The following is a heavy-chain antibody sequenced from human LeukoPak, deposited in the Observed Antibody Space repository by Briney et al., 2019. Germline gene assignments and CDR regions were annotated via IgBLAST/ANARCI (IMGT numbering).Heavy chain of an antibody. CDR2: INHSGST. CDR1: GGSISSYY. J-gene: IGHJ6*03. V-gene: IGHV4-34*01. D-gene: IGHD2-2*01. CDR3: ARRGRYQLLFNYYYYMDV. Sequence: SETLSLTCTVSGGSISSYYWSWIRQPPGKGLEWIGEINHSGSTNYNPSLKSRVTISVDTSKNQFSLKLSSVTAADTAVYYCARRGRYQLLFNYYYYMDVWGKGTTVTISS.